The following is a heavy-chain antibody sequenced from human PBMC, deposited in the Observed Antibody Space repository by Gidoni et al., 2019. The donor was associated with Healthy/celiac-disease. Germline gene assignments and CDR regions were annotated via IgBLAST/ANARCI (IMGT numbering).Heavy chain of an antibody. CDR1: GGTFSSYT. D-gene: IGHD2-15*01. J-gene: IGHJ4*02. CDR3: ARDPGYCSGGSCLPSNFDY. Sequence: QVQLVQSGAEVKKPGSSVKVSCKASGGTFSSYTISWVRQAPGQGLEWMGRIIPILGIANYAQKFQGRVTITADKSTSTAYMELSSLRSEDTAVYYCARDPGYCSGGSCLPSNFDYWGQGTLVTVSS. V-gene: IGHV1-69*08. CDR2: IIPILGIA.